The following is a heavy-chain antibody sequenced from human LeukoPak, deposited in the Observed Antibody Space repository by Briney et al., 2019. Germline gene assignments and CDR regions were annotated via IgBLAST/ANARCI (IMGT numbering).Heavy chain of an antibody. CDR2: IHRDGSTK. D-gene: IGHD3-10*01. CDR1: GFTFSSYG. Sequence: GGSLRLACAASGFTFSSYGIHWVRQAPGKGLEWVAFIHRDGSTKYYPYSVKGRFTISRDNSKNTLYLQMNSLRPEDTSVYYCAKVSSYDGSRSPFDYWGQGSLVTVSS. CDR3: AKVSSYDGSRSPFDY. V-gene: IGHV3-30*02. J-gene: IGHJ4*02.